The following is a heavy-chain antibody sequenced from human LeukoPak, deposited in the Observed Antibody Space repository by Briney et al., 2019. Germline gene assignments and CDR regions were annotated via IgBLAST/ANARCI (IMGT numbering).Heavy chain of an antibody. CDR1: GFTVSSNY. D-gene: IGHD5-18*01. Sequence: GGSLRLSCAASGFTVSSNYMSWVRHGPGEGLEWGSVFYSGGSTYYADSVKGRFTISRDNSKNTLYLQMNSLRAEDTAVYYCAMSRGYSYGHYYYYGMDVWGQGTTVTVSS. V-gene: IGHV3-66*01. CDR3: AMSRGYSYGHYYYYGMDV. CDR2: FYSGGST. J-gene: IGHJ6*02.